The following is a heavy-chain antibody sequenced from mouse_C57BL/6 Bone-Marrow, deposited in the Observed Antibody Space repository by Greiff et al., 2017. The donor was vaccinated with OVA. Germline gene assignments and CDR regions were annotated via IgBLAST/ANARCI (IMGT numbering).Heavy chain of an antibody. D-gene: IGHD1-1*01. CDR2: ISYSGST. CDR3: AREGDYYGSSYFDY. J-gene: IGHJ2*01. CDR1: GYSITSGYD. V-gene: IGHV3-1*01. Sequence: EVKLMESGPGMVKPSQSLSLTCTVTGYSITSGYDWHWIRHFPGNKLEWMGYISYSGSTNYNPSLKSRISITHDTSKNHFFLKLNSVTTEDTATYYCAREGDYYGSSYFDYWGQGTTLTVSS.